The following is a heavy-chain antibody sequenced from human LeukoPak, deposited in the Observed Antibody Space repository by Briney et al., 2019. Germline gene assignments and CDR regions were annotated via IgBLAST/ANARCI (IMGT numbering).Heavy chain of an antibody. CDR2: ICSSSSYI. CDR3: ASAFPSEAAYSSGLGAFDI. J-gene: IGHJ3*02. V-gene: IGHV3-21*01. Sequence: GGSLRLSCAASGFAFSSYSMNWVRQAQGKGLEWVSSICSSSSYIYYADSVKGRFTTSRDNAKNSLYLQMNSLRAEDTAVYYCASAFPSEAAYSSGLGAFDIWGQGTMVTVSS. CDR1: GFAFSSYS. D-gene: IGHD6-19*01.